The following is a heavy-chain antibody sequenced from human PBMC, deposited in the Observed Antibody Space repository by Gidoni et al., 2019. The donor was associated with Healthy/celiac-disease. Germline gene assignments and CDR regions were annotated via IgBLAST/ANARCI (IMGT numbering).Heavy chain of an antibody. CDR1: GIPLSSYR. J-gene: IGHJ4*02. V-gene: IGHV3-21*01. CDR2: ISSSSSYI. D-gene: IGHD6-13*01. Sequence: VQLVESGGGLVTPGGSLRLSGEVSGIPLSSYRMNWVRQAPGKGLEWVSSISSSSSYIYYADSVKGRFTISRDNAKNSLYLQLNSLRAEDTAVYYCARDASWYAGYYFDFWGQGTLVTVSS. CDR3: ARDASWYAGYYFDF.